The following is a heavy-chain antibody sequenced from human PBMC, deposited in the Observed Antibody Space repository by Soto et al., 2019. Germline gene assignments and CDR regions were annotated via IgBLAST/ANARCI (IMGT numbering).Heavy chain of an antibody. V-gene: IGHV3-30-3*01. CDR1: GFTFSSYA. Sequence: LRLSCAASGFTFSSYAMHWVRQAPGKGLEWVAVISYDGSNKYYADSVKGRFTISRDNSKNTLYLQMNSLRAEDTAVYYCARVPVVAATLYYYYGMDVWGQGTTVTVSS. CDR2: ISYDGSNK. CDR3: ARVPVVAATLYYYYGMDV. J-gene: IGHJ6*02. D-gene: IGHD2-15*01.